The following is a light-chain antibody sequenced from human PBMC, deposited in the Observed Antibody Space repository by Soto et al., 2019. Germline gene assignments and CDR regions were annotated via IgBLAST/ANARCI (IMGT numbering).Light chain of an antibody. CDR3: SSHTTSRPYA. CDR2: EVS. Sequence: QSVLTQPASVSGSPGQSITISCTGTSSDVGAYNYVSWYRQHPGKAPKLMIYEVSNRASGFSGRFSVSKSGNTASLTISGLQAEDEADYYCSSHTTSRPYAFGIGTRSPS. J-gene: IGLJ1*01. CDR1: SSDVGAYNY. V-gene: IGLV2-14*01.